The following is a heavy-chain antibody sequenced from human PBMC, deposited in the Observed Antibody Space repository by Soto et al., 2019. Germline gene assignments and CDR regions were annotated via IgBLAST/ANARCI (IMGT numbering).Heavy chain of an antibody. Sequence: ASVKVSCKASGYTFTSYYMHWVRQAPGQELEWMGIINPSGGSTSYAQKFQGRVTMTRDTSTSTVYMELSSLRSEDTAVYYCASGGLRYFDWLPWGQGTLVTVSS. CDR2: INPSGGST. CDR3: ASGGLRYFDWLP. CDR1: GYTFTSYY. V-gene: IGHV1-46*03. D-gene: IGHD3-9*01. J-gene: IGHJ5*02.